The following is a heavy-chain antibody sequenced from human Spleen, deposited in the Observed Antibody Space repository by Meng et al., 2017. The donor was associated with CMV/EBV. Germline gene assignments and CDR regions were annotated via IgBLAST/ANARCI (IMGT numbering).Heavy chain of an antibody. J-gene: IGHJ4*02. Sequence: QRQGPAPGLVKPYQPLSLPCTVSVGSISSGSYYWSWIRQPAGKGLEWIGRIYTSGSTNYNPSLKSRVTMSVDTSKNQFSLKLSSVTAADTAVYYCARGPPLRYFDWPSYDYWGQGTLVTVSS. CDR1: VGSISSGSYY. CDR3: ARGPPLRYFDWPSYDY. D-gene: IGHD3-9*01. V-gene: IGHV4-61*02. CDR2: IYTSGST.